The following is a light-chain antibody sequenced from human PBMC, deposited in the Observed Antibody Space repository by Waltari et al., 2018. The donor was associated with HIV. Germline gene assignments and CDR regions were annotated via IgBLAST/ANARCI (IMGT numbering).Light chain of an antibody. CDR3: SSYAGSNNLGV. J-gene: IGLJ1*01. CDR1: SSDVVGYNY. V-gene: IGLV2-8*01. Sequence: QSALTQPPSASGSHGQSVTISCTGTSSDVVGYNYLSWYQQHPGKAPKLMIYEVSKRPSGGPDRFSGSKSGNTASLTVSGLQAEDEADYYCSSYAGSNNLGVFGTGTKVTVL. CDR2: EVS.